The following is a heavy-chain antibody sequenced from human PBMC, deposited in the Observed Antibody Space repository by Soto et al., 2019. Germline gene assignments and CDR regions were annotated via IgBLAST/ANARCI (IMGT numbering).Heavy chain of an antibody. D-gene: IGHD6-13*01. CDR1: GFTFSSYA. Sequence: QVQLVESGGGVVQPGRSLRLSCAASGFTFSSYAMHWVRQAPGKGLEWVAVISYDGSNKYYADSVKGRFTISRDNSKNTLYLQMNSLRAEDTAVYYCARAGGRESSTDAYYFDYWGQGTLVTVSS. J-gene: IGHJ4*02. CDR3: ARAGGRESSTDAYYFDY. CDR2: ISYDGSNK. V-gene: IGHV3-30-3*01.